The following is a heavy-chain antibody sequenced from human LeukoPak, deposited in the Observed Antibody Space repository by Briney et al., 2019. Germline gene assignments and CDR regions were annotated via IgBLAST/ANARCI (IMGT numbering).Heavy chain of an antibody. Sequence: PGGSLRLSCAASGFTFSSYAMHWVRQAPGKGLEWVAVISYDGSNKYYADSVKGQFTISRDNSKNTLYLQMNSLRAEDTAVYYCARDLAEYSSGWYEIDYWGQGTLVTVSS. D-gene: IGHD6-19*01. V-gene: IGHV3-30-3*01. CDR2: ISYDGSNK. J-gene: IGHJ4*02. CDR3: ARDLAEYSSGWYEIDY. CDR1: GFTFSSYA.